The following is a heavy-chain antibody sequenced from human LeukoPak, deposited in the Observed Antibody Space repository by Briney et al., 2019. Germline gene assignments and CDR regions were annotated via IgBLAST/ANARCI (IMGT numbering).Heavy chain of an antibody. CDR3: VSRGCTADACFLSSFNCFDH. CDR1: GGSISSYY. D-gene: IGHD2-8*02. CDR2: INQDGSEN. J-gene: IGHJ4*02. Sequence: PSETLSLTCTVSGGSISSYYWSWIRQPPGKGLEWVANINQDGSENNYVDSVKGRFTISRDNAKSSLYLQMNSLKDEDTAVYHCVSRGCTADACFLSSFNCFDHWGQGSLVTVSS. V-gene: IGHV3-7*03.